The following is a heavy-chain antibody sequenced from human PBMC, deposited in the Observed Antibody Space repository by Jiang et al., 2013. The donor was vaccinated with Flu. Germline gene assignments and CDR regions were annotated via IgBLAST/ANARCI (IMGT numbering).Heavy chain of an antibody. CDR3: ARGSIAVAGDLLDYYGMDV. CDR1: GGSFSGYY. Sequence: LLKPSETLSLTCAVYGGSFSGYYWSWIRQPPGKGLEWIGEINHSGSTNYNPSLKSRVTISVDTSKNQFSLKLSSVTAADTAVYYCARGSIAVAGDLLDYYGMDVWGQGTTVTVSS. CDR2: INHSGST. V-gene: IGHV4-34*01. J-gene: IGHJ6*02. D-gene: IGHD6-19*01.